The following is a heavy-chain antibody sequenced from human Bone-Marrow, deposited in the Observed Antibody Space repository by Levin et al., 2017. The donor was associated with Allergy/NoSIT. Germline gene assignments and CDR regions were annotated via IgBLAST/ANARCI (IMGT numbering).Heavy chain of an antibody. CDR2: ISGNSHYV. CDR3: ARSQGRSGWSYYYYGMDV. D-gene: IGHD6-19*01. V-gene: IGHV3-21*06. Sequence: GGSLRLSCRGSGFDFNTHDMNWVRQAPGQGLEWVSSISGNSHYVYYADSVKGRFSISRDNAKNSMFLHMNSLRVGDTAVYYCARSQGRSGWSYYYYGMDVWGRGTTLTVSS. CDR1: GFDFNTHD. J-gene: IGHJ6*02.